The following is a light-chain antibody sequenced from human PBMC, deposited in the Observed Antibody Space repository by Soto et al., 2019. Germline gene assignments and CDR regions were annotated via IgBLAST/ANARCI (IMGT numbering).Light chain of an antibody. V-gene: IGKV3-20*01. CDR3: QQYGSSPQT. CDR2: GAS. Sequence: EIVLTQSPGTLSLSPGERATLSCRASQSVSSSYLAWYQQKPGQAPRLLIYGASSSVTGIPDRFSGSGFGTDFTLTISRLEPEDFAVYYCQQYGSSPQTFGQGTKVDIK. CDR1: QSVSSSY. J-gene: IGKJ1*01.